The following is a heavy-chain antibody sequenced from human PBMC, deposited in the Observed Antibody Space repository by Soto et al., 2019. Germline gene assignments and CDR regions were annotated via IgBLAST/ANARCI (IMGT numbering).Heavy chain of an antibody. V-gene: IGHV3-30*18. CDR2: ISYDGSNI. D-gene: IGHD3-3*01. Sequence: PGGSLRLSCAASGFTFSSYGMHWVRQAPGKGLEWVAVISYDGSNIYYADSVKGRFTISRDNSKNTLYLQMNSLRAEDTAVYYCAKYGALVLRFLDFGVGGQGTLVTVSS. CDR1: GFTFSSYG. CDR3: AKYGALVLRFLDFGV. J-gene: IGHJ4*02.